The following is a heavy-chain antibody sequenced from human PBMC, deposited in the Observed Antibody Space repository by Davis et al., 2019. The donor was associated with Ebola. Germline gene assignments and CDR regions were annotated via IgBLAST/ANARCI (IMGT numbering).Heavy chain of an antibody. D-gene: IGHD3-22*01. CDR3: ARVAYYDSSGYSLYYFDD. V-gene: IGHV4-30-4*01. Sequence: PSETLSLTCTVSGGSISSGDYYWSWIRQPPGKGLEWIGYIYYSGSTYYNPSLKSRVTISVDTSKNQFSLKLSSVTAADTAVYFCARVAYYDSSGYSLYYFDDWGQGTLVTVSS. CDR1: GGSISSGDYY. J-gene: IGHJ4*02. CDR2: IYYSGST.